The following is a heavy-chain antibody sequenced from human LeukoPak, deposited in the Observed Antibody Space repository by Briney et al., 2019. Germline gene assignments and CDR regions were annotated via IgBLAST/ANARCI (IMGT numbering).Heavy chain of an antibody. CDR3: TRGVALSDHGIIDS. CDR1: VYSVSGGLF. D-gene: IGHD1-1*01. V-gene: IGHV4-38-2*01. Sequence: PSETLSLTRAVSVYSVSGGLFWGWLRQSPGKGLEWIATIYHNRISHYNPSLTSRVTIYIATPTKQFSLKMSSVTAADTAVYYCTRGVALSDHGIIDSCGQGTLATVSS. J-gene: IGHJ5*01. CDR2: IYHNRIS.